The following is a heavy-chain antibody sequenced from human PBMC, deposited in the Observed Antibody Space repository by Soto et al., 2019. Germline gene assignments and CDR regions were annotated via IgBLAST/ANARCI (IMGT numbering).Heavy chain of an antibody. D-gene: IGHD5-12*01. J-gene: IGHJ6*02. CDR2: LSDSGDSI. V-gene: IGHV3-23*01. CDR1: GFTFSSHA. CDR3: ARDYYRFNSGYGFSMDV. Sequence: GGSLRLSCTASGFTFSSHAMTWVRQAPGKGLEWVSGLSDSGDSIYYADSVKGRFTIYRDNSMNTLYLQMNSLRAEDTAVYYCARDYYRFNSGYGFSMDVWGQGTTVTSP.